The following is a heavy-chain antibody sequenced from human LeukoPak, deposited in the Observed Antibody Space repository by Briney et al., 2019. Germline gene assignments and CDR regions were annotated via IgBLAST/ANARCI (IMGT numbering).Heavy chain of an antibody. CDR2: IYYSGST. CDR3: ARHGGNPFAFDY. V-gene: IGHV4-59*08. Sequence: SETLSLTCTVSGGSISSYYGSWIRQPPGKGLEWIGYIYYSGSTNYNPSLKSRVTISVDTSKNQFSLKLSSVTAADTAVYYCARHGGNPFAFDYWGQGTLVTVSS. J-gene: IGHJ4*02. CDR1: GGSISSYY. D-gene: IGHD2-15*01.